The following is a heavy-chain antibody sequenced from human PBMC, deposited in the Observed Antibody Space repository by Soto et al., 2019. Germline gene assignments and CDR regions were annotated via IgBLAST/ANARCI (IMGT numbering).Heavy chain of an antibody. CDR2: LWSDGNNK. CDR3: ARVFDTYYFDS. CDR1: GFTFSSYG. D-gene: IGHD3-9*01. Sequence: QVQLVESGGGVVQPGRSLRLSCAASGFTFSSYGMHWVRQAPGKGLEWVAVLWSDGNNKYYADSVKGRFTISRDNSKKTLYLQMNSLRAEDTAVYYCARVFDTYYFDSWGQGNMVTVSS. J-gene: IGHJ4*02. V-gene: IGHV3-33*01.